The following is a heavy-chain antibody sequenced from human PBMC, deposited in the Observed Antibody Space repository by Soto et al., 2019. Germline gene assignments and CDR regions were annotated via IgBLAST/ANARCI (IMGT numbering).Heavy chain of an antibody. Sequence: GESLKISCEVSGYTFGNYWISWVRQMPGQGLQWLGTIDCSDSDTRYSPSVQGHVTISADSALNTPYLHFSSLQASDTAIYFCARQNHGGASTYLDYGGQGALVTVSS. CDR1: GYTFGNYW. J-gene: IGHJ4*02. CDR3: ARQNHGGASTYLDY. D-gene: IGHD2-21*01. V-gene: IGHV5-10-1*01. CDR2: IDCSDSDT.